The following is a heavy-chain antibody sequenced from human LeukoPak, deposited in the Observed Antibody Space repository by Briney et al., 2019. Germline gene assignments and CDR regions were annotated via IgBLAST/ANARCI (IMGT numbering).Heavy chain of an antibody. J-gene: IGHJ5*02. CDR2: INPNGGRT. D-gene: IGHD3-22*01. V-gene: IGHV1-46*01. CDR3: ARVGIVVVRPFDP. Sequence: EASVKVSCKASENTFTNYYMHWVRQAPGQGLEWLGLINPNGGRTAYAQNFQGRVTMTRDTSTNTLYLELSSLRSDDTAVYYCARVGIVVVRPFDPWGQGTLVTVSS. CDR1: ENTFTNYY.